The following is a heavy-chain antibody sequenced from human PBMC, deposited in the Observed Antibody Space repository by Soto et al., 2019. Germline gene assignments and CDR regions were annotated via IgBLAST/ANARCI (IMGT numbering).Heavy chain of an antibody. J-gene: IGHJ3*02. CDR2: FDPEDGET. Sequence: GASVKVSCKVSGYTLTELSMHWVRQAPGKGLEWMGGFDPEDGETIYAQKFQGRVTMTEDTSTDTAYMELSSLRSEDTAVYYCATLYCYDSSGSAFDIWGQGTMVTVSS. D-gene: IGHD3-22*01. V-gene: IGHV1-24*01. CDR3: ATLYCYDSSGSAFDI. CDR1: GYTLTELS.